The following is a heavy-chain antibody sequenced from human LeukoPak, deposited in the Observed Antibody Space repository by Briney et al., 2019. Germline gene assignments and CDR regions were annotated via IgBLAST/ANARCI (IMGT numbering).Heavy chain of an antibody. CDR1: GFTFNNYA. Sequence: PGGSLRLSCAASGFTFNNYAMSWVRQAPGKGLEWVSDINGGGGRTYYAVSVKGRFTISRDNAKNSLYLQMNSLRAEDTAVYYCARLTLPQDAFDIWGQGTMVTVSS. V-gene: IGHV3-23*01. CDR2: INGGGGRT. J-gene: IGHJ3*02. CDR3: ARLTLPQDAFDI.